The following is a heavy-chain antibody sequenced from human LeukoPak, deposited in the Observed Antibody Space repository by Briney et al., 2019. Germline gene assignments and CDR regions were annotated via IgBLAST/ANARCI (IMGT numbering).Heavy chain of an antibody. V-gene: IGHV3-72*01. CDR1: GFTLSDHY. CDR2: SRNIARRYTT. Sequence: GGSLRLSCAASGFTLSDHYMDWVRQAPGKGLEWVGRSRNIARRYTTDYAAAVKGRFSISRDDSNKSLYLQMNSLKTEDTAVYYCARVYGSSSEGGYWGQGTLVTVCS. J-gene: IGHJ4*02. CDR3: ARVYGSSSEGGY. D-gene: IGHD6-13*01.